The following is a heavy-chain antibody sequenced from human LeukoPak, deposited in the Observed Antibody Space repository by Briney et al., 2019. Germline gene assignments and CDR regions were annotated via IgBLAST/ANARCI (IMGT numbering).Heavy chain of an antibody. CDR2: IDWDDDK. D-gene: IGHD3-3*01. CDR1: GFSLSTSGMC. J-gene: IGHJ5*02. V-gene: IGHV2-70*01. Sequence: SGPALVKPTQTLTLTCTFSGFSLSTSGMCVSWIRQPPGKALEWLALIDWDDDKYYSTSLKTRLTISKDTSKNHVVLTMTNMDPVDTATYYCARGYDFWSGYNWFDPWGQGTLVTVSS. CDR3: ARGYDFWSGYNWFDP.